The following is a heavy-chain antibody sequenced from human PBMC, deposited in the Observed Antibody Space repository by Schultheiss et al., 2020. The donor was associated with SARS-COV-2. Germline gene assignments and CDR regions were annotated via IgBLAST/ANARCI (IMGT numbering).Heavy chain of an antibody. J-gene: IGHJ4*02. CDR1: GFSLSTSGMC. D-gene: IGHD1-26*01. CDR3: ARLGKGATIDY. CDR2: IYYSGST. Sequence: SGPTLVKPTQTLTLTCTFSGFSLSTSGMCVSWIRQPPGKGLEWIGSIYYSGSTYYNPSLKSRVTISVDTSKNQFSLKLSSVTAADTAVYYCARLGKGATIDYWGQGTLVTVSS. V-gene: IGHV4-39*07.